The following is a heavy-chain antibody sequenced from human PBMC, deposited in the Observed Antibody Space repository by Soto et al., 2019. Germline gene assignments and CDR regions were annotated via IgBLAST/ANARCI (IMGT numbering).Heavy chain of an antibody. V-gene: IGHV3-30*18. CDR3: VXDWAGDIDVRARSGLDY. J-gene: IGHJ4*02. Sequence: PGGSLRLSCAASGFTFFSYGMHWVRQAPGKGLEWVAVISYNGSNKYYGDSVKGRFTISRDNSKNTLYLQMNSLRADDTAVYYCVXDWAGDIDVRARSGLDYWGQGTLVTVSS. CDR2: ISYNGSNK. D-gene: IGHD3-3*01. CDR1: GFTFFSYG.